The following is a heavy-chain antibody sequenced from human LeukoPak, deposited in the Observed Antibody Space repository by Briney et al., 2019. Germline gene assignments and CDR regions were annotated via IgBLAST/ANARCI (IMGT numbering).Heavy chain of an antibody. J-gene: IGHJ4*02. Sequence: GGSLRLSCAASGFTFSDYWMSWVRQAPGKGLEGVANIKGDGGEEYYVDYVKGRFTISRDNAKNSLYLQMNSLRAEDTAVYYCTRDRAIAAAGTLYWGQGTLVIVSS. CDR3: TRDRAIAAAGTLY. D-gene: IGHD6-13*01. CDR2: IKGDGGEE. V-gene: IGHV3-7*01. CDR1: GFTFSDYW.